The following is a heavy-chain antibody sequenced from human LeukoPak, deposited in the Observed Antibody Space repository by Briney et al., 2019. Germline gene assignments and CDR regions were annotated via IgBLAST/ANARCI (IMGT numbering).Heavy chain of an antibody. V-gene: IGHV6-1*01. D-gene: IGHD5-18*01. CDR2: TYYRSKWYN. J-gene: IGHJ4*02. CDR3: ARGNTAMSNFDY. Sequence: SQTLSLTCAISGDSIFSNTAAWNWIRQSPSRGLEWLGRTYYRSKWYNGYAVSVRSRITIDPDTSKNQFSLQLSSVTPEDTAVYYCARGNTAMSNFDYWGQGTLVTVSS. CDR1: GDSIFSNTAA.